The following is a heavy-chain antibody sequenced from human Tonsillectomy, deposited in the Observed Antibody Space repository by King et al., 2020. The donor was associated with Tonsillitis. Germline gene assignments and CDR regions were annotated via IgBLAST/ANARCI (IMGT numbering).Heavy chain of an antibody. J-gene: IGHJ4*02. D-gene: IGHD1-1*01. CDR3: VGNWS. V-gene: IGHV3-7*01. Sequence: VQLVESGGDLVQPGGSLRLSCTTSGFAFSSYNMHWVRQAPGKGLEWVATIKPDGNEKNYVGSVRGRFTISRDNAKNSVYLQMNSLRDEDTAVYYCVGNWSWGQGTLVTVSS. CDR1: GFAFSSYN. CDR2: IKPDGNEK.